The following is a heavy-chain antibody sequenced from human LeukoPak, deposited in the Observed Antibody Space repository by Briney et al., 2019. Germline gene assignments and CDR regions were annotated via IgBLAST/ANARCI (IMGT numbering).Heavy chain of an antibody. J-gene: IGHJ4*02. V-gene: IGHV1-24*01. CDR2: FDLEDGET. D-gene: IGHD4-23*01. Sequence: ASVKVSCNVSGYTLTELSVHWVRQAPGQGLEWLGGFDLEDGETSYAPKLQGRVTMTEDRSRDTAYMELTSLTEEDTAVYYCATGGRWELLIGFEYWGQGTLVTVSS. CDR1: GYTLTELS. CDR3: ATGGRWELLIGFEY.